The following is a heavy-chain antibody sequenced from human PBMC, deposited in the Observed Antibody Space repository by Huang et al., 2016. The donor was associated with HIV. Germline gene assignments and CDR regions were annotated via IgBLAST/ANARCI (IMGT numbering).Heavy chain of an antibody. CDR2: INHNEST. Sequence: QVQLQQWGAGLLRPSETLSLTCAVYGGSFSGYYGTWIRQPPGKGLEWIGEINHNESTNYNPSLKSRVTISVDTSRNQFSLTLTSVTAADTAVYYCARGQGGYYYYYMDVWGKGTTVTVSS. CDR1: GGSFSGYY. CDR3: ARGQGGYYYYYMDV. V-gene: IGHV4-34*01. J-gene: IGHJ6*03.